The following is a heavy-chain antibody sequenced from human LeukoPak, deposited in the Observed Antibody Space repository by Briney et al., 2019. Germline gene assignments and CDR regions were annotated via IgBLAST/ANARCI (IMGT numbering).Heavy chain of an antibody. J-gene: IGHJ4*02. CDR3: ARVSSIAARADPEDY. CDR2: INPDSGGT. D-gene: IGHD6-6*01. Sequence: ASVKVSCKASRYTFTGYYMHWVRQAPGQGLEWMGWINPDSGGTNYAQKFQGRVTMTRDTSISTAYMELSRLRSDDTAVYYCARVSSIAARADPEDYWGQGTLVTVSS. CDR1: RYTFTGYY. V-gene: IGHV1-2*02.